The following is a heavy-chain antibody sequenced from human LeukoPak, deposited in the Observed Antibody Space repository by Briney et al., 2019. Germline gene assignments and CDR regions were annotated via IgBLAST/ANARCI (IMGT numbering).Heavy chain of an antibody. V-gene: IGHV3-53*01. D-gene: IGHD5-24*01. CDR2: IYSGGST. J-gene: IGHJ3*02. Sequence: GGSLRLSCAASGFTVSSNYMSWVRQAPGKGLEWVSVIYSGGSTYYADSVKGRFTISRDISENTLYLQMNSLRAEDTALYYCARDLWLQSQPGAFNIWGQGTMVTVSS. CDR1: GFTVSSNY. CDR3: ARDLWLQSQPGAFNI.